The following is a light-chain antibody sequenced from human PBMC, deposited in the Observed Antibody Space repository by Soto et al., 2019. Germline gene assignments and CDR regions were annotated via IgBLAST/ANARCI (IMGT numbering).Light chain of an antibody. CDR1: SSNIGAGYE. J-gene: IGLJ1*01. CDR3: QSYDSSLSVYV. V-gene: IGLV1-40*01. Sequence: SVLTQPSSVSGAPGQRVTISCTGSSSNIGAGYEVHWYQQLPETAPKLLIHGNKNRPAGVPDRFSGSKSGTSASLAITGLQAEDEADYYCQSYDSSLSVYVFGTGTKLTVL. CDR2: GNK.